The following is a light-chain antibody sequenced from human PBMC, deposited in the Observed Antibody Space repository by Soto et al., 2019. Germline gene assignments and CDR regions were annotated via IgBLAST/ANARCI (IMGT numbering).Light chain of an antibody. V-gene: IGKV3D-20*02. CDR1: QTVGSSF. J-gene: IGKJ5*01. Sequence: ENVLTQSPATLSLSPGERATLSCRASQTVGSSFLAWYQQKRGQAPRLLIYGASNRATGIPDRFSGSGSGADFTLTINRLEPEDSAVYYCQQRHMWPITFGQGTRLEIK. CDR3: QQRHMWPIT. CDR2: GAS.